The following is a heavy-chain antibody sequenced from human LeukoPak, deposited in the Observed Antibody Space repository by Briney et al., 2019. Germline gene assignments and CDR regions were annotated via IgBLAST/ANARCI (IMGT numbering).Heavy chain of an antibody. CDR1: GYSFTTYW. Sequence: GESLKISCKASGYSFTTYWISXGRXXPGKGLEWMGIIDPSDSYTNYSQSFQGHVTISADKSISTAYLQWSSLKASATAIYYCARRQLPDAFDIWGQGTMVTVSS. V-gene: IGHV5-10-1*01. CDR3: ARRQLPDAFDI. J-gene: IGHJ3*02. CDR2: IDPSDSYT. D-gene: IGHD2-2*01.